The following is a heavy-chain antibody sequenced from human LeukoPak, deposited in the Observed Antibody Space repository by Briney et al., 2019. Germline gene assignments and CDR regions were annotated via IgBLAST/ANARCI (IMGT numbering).Heavy chain of an antibody. J-gene: IGHJ4*02. CDR1: GFTFSSYA. D-gene: IGHD4-17*01. CDR3: AREADGDYLPDYFDY. V-gene: IGHV3-7*03. CDR2: IKQDGSEK. Sequence: GGSLRLSCAASGFTFSSYAMSWVRQAPGKGLEWVANIKQDGSEKYYVDSVKGRFTISRDNVKNSLYLQMNSLRAEDTAVYYCAREADGDYLPDYFDYWGQGTLVTVSS.